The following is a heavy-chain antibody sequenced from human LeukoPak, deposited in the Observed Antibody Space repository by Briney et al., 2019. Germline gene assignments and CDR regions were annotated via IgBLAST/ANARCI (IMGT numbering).Heavy chain of an antibody. J-gene: IGHJ6*03. D-gene: IGHD3-3*01. V-gene: IGHV3-23*01. CDR1: GFTFTSYA. CDR3: AKMPGHSRSGYIPPFYYHYSVDV. Sequence: GGSLRLSCAASGFTFTSYAMSWVRQAPGKGLEWVSAISGGGGSTYYADSVKGRFTIFRDNSDNSLALQMNSLRAEDTAVYYCAKMPGHSRSGYIPPFYYHYSVDVWGKGTTVTVSS. CDR2: ISGGGGST.